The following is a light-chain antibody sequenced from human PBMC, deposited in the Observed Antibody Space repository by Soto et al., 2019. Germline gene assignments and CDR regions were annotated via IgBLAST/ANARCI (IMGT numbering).Light chain of an antibody. J-gene: IGKJ3*01. V-gene: IGKV3-20*01. Sequence: EVVLTQSPGSLSLSPGERATLSCRASQSVMSNYLAWYQQKPGQPPRLLIYGASSRATGIPDRFSGSGSGTDFTLTISRLEPEDFAVYYCQQYGSSFFTFGPGTKVDIK. CDR3: QQYGSSFFT. CDR1: QSVMSNY. CDR2: GAS.